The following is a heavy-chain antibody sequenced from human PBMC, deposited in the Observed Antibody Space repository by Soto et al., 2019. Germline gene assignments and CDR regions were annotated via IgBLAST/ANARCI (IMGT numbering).Heavy chain of an antibody. Sequence: GRSLRLSXAASGFTFSSYAMNWVRQAPGKGLERVSNISSSVSTICYAGAVKGRFTISRDNAKNSLYLQMNSLGADDTAVYYCARDETRLAVARSRYYYYGMDVWGQGTTVTVS. D-gene: IGHD6-19*01. V-gene: IGHV3-48*03. CDR3: ARDETRLAVARSRYYYYGMDV. J-gene: IGHJ6*02. CDR2: ISSSVSTI. CDR1: GFTFSSYA.